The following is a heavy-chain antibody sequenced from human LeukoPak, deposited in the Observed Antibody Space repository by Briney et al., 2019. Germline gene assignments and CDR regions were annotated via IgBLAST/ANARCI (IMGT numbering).Heavy chain of an antibody. V-gene: IGHV1-2*02. D-gene: IGHD2-15*01. J-gene: IGHJ4*02. CDR3: ASRIGDCSGVSCYSFSFDY. CDR1: GYTFTGYY. Sequence: GASVKVSCKASGYTFTGYYMHWVRQAPGQGLEWMGWINPNSGGTNYAQKFQGRVTMTRDTSISTAYMELSRLRSDDTAVYYCASRIGDCSGVSCYSFSFDYWGQGTLVTVSS. CDR2: INPNSGGT.